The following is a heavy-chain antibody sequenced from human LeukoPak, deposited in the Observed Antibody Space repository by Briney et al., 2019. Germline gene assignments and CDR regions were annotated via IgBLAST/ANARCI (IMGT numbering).Heavy chain of an antibody. J-gene: IGHJ6*04. CDR3: ARVIRYFDWLYMDV. D-gene: IGHD3-9*01. Sequence: SETLSLTCAVSGGSISSGGYSWSWIRQPAGKGLEWIGRIYTSGSTNYNPSLKSRVTISVDTSKNQFSLKLSSVTAADTAVYYCARVIRYFDWLYMDVWGKGTTVTISS. V-gene: IGHV4-61*02. CDR1: GGSISSGGYS. CDR2: IYTSGST.